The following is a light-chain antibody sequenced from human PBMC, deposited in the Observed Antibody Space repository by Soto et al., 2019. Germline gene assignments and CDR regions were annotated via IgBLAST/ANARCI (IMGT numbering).Light chain of an antibody. CDR3: PHYNIYSEA. CDR1: QTISSW. J-gene: IGKJ1*01. Sequence: DIQMTQSPSTLSVSVGDRFTVTCRASQTISSWLAWYQQKPGKAPKLLIYKASTLKSGVPSRFSGSGSGTEFTLTISSLQPDDFATYYCPHYNIYSEAFCQGT. CDR2: KAS. V-gene: IGKV1-5*03.